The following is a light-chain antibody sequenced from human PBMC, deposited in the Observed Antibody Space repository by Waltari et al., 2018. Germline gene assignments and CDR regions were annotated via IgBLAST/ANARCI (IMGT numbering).Light chain of an antibody. V-gene: IGLV2-14*03. J-gene: IGLJ3*02. CDR3: SSYTSTNTFGL. Sequence: QSALTQPASVSGSPGQSITISCTGTTSDVGGYNSVSWYQQHPGKAPKLMIHNVSNRPSGVSIRFSGSKSGNTASLTISGLQAEDEAVYYCSSYTSTNTFGLFGGGTKLTVL. CDR1: TSDVGGYNS. CDR2: NVS.